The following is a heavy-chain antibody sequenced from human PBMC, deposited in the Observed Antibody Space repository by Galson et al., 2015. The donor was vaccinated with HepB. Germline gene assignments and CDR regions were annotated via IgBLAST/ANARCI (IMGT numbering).Heavy chain of an antibody. Sequence: SLRLSCAASGFTFSSYSMNWVRQAPGKGLEWVSSISSSSYIYYADYVKGRFTISRDNSKNTLYLQMNSLRAEDTAVYYCAKALGRPYDSSGYYYYYYYYGMDVWGQGTTVTVSS. CDR2: ISSSSYI. V-gene: IGHV3-21*01. CDR3: AKALGRPYDSSGYYYYYYYYGMDV. D-gene: IGHD3-22*01. CDR1: GFTFSSYS. J-gene: IGHJ6*02.